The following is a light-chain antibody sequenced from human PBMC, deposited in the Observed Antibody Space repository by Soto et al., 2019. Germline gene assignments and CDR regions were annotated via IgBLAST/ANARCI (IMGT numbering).Light chain of an antibody. J-gene: IGKJ1*01. Sequence: DIQMTQSPSSLSASVGDRVTITCRASQSISSYLNWYQQKPGKAPKLLIYAASSLQSGVPSRFSGSGSGTDVTLTISMVQPEDFATYYCQQSYSTPRTFGQGTKVDNK. CDR2: AAS. CDR3: QQSYSTPRT. CDR1: QSISSY. V-gene: IGKV1-39*01.